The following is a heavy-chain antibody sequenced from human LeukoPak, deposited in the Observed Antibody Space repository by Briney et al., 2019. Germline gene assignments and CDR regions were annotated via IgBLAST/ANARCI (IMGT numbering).Heavy chain of an antibody. D-gene: IGHD3-10*01. J-gene: IGHJ4*02. CDR1: GFTFRSYG. Sequence: PGGSLRLSCAASGFTFRSYGMHWVRQPPAKGLEGVAFIRYDGSDKYYADSVKGRFTISRDNSKNTLYLQMNSLRVEDTAVYYCAKNYGFDYWGQGALVTVSS. V-gene: IGHV3-30*02. CDR2: IRYDGSDK. CDR3: AKNYGFDY.